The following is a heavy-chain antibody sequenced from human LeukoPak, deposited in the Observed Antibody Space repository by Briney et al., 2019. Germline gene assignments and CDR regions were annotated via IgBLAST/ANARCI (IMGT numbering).Heavy chain of an antibody. Sequence: SETLSLTCAVSGGSISSGGYSWSWIRQPPGKGLEWIGYIYYSGSTNYNPSLKSRVTISVDTSKNQFSLKLSSVTAADTAVYYCARGGGGGPYYDSREYYFDYWGQGTLVTVSS. CDR1: GGSISSGGYS. V-gene: IGHV4-61*08. D-gene: IGHD3-22*01. J-gene: IGHJ4*02. CDR3: ARGGGGGPYYDSREYYFDY. CDR2: IYYSGST.